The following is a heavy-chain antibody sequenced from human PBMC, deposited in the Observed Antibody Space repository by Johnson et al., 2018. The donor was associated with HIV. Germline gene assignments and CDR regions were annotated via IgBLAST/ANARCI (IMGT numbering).Heavy chain of an antibody. CDR2: ISWNSGSI. CDR3: TGGWRAVAGPDAFDI. D-gene: IGHD6-19*01. CDR1: GFTFDDYA. V-gene: IGHV3-9*01. Sequence: VQLVESGGHVVRPGGSLRLSCAASGFTFDDYAMHWVRQAPGKGLEWVSGISWNSGSIGYADSVKGRFTISRDNAKKSLYLQMDSLRVEDTAMYYCTGGWRAVAGPDAFDIWGQGTMVTVSS. J-gene: IGHJ3*02.